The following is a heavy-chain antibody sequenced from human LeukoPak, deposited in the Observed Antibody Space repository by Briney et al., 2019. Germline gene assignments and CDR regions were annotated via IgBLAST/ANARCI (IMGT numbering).Heavy chain of an antibody. D-gene: IGHD6-19*01. CDR2: IVVGSGNT. CDR3: AAVRESGSGWYVGY. Sequence: SVKVSCEASGFTFTSSAMQWVRQARGQRLEWIGWIVVGSGNTNYAQKFQERVTITRDMSTSTAYMELSSLRSEDTAVYYCAAVRESGSGWYVGYWGQGTLVTVSS. CDR1: GFTFTSSA. V-gene: IGHV1-58*02. J-gene: IGHJ4*02.